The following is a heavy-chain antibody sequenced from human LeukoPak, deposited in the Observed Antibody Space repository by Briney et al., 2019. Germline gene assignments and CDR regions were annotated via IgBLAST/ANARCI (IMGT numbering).Heavy chain of an antibody. CDR1: GYTFTGYY. D-gene: IGHD3-22*01. V-gene: IGHV1-2*02. CDR2: INPNSGGT. Sequence: ASVKVSCKASGYTFTGYYMHWVRHAPVQGLEWIGWINPNSGGTNYAQKFQGRVTMTRDTSISTDSMELSRLRSDDTAVYYCASFDRRYYRFDPWGQGTLVTVSS. J-gene: IGHJ5*02. CDR3: ASFDRRYYRFDP.